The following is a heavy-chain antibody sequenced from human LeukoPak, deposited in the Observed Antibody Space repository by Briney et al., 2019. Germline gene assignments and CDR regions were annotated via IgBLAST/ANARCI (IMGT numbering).Heavy chain of an antibody. Sequence: NLGESLKISCKGSGYSFTSYWISWVRQMPGKGLEWMGRTDPSDSYTNYSPSFQGHVTISADKSISTAYLEWSSLKASDTAMYYCARRERYSSSSGIVDPWGQGTLVTVSS. V-gene: IGHV5-10-1*01. J-gene: IGHJ5*02. CDR3: ARRERYSSSSGIVDP. D-gene: IGHD6-13*01. CDR1: GYSFTSYW. CDR2: TDPSDSYT.